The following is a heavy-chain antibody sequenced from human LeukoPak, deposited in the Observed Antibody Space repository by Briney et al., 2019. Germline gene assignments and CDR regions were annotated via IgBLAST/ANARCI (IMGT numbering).Heavy chain of an antibody. CDR1: GYSISSGYY. Sequence: SETLSLTCTVSGYSISSGYYWSWIRQPPGKGLEWIGYIYYSGSTNYNPSLKSRVTISVDTSKNQFSLKLSSVTAADTAVYYCARGAGWQLSLDYWGQGTLVTVSS. V-gene: IGHV4-61*01. J-gene: IGHJ4*02. CDR2: IYYSGST. D-gene: IGHD6-6*01. CDR3: ARGAGWQLSLDY.